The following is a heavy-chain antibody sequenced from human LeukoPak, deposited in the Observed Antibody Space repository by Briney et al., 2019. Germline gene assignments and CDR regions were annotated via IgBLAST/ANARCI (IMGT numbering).Heavy chain of an antibody. V-gene: IGHV4-38-2*02. D-gene: IGHD6-6*01. CDR1: GYSISSGYY. CDR2: IYHSGST. Sequence: SESLSLTCTVSGYSISSGYYWGWIRQPPGKGLEWIGSIYHSGSTYYNPSLKSRVTISVDTSKNQLSLKLSSVTAADTAVYYCARLARSYYYYMDVWGKGTTVTVSS. CDR3: ARLARSYYYYMDV. J-gene: IGHJ6*03.